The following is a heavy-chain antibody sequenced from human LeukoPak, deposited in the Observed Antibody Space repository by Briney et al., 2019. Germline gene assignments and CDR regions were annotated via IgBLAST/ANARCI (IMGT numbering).Heavy chain of an antibody. J-gene: IGHJ4*02. Sequence: SETLSLTCTVSGGSISSSSYYWGWIRQPPGKGLEWIGSIYYSGSTYYNPSLKSRVTISVDTSKNQFSLKLSSVTAADTAVYYCARLATSWGTATTAPGIFDYWGQGTLVTVSS. V-gene: IGHV4-39*01. D-gene: IGHD2-21*02. CDR1: GGSISSSSYY. CDR2: IYYSGST. CDR3: ARLATSWGTATTAPGIFDY.